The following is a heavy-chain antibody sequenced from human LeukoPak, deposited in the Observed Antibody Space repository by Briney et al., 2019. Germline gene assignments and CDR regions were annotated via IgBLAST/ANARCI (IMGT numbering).Heavy chain of an antibody. CDR1: GFTFKNYA. V-gene: IGHV3-64D*06. Sequence: GGSLRLSCSASGFTFKNYAMHWVRQAPGKGLEYVSAISFNGGSTYYADSVKGRFTISRDNSKNTLYLQMSSLRPEDTAMYYCVNLYGDFGYFDYWGQGTLVTVSS. D-gene: IGHD4-17*01. CDR2: ISFNGGST. CDR3: VNLYGDFGYFDY. J-gene: IGHJ4*02.